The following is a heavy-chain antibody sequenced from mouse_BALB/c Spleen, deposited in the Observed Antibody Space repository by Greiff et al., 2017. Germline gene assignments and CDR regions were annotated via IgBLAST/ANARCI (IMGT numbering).Heavy chain of an antibody. D-gene: IGHD2-1*01. CDR1: GFTFSSYA. CDR2: ISSGGSYT. J-gene: IGHJ1*01. V-gene: IGHV5-9-3*01. Sequence: EVKLMESGGGLVKPGGSLTLSCAASGFTFSSYAMSWVRQTPEKRLEWVATISSGGSYTYYPDSVKGRFTISRDNAKNTLYLQMSSLRSEDTAMYYCARGYGNYPYWYFDVWGAGTTVTVSS. CDR3: ARGYGNYPYWYFDV.